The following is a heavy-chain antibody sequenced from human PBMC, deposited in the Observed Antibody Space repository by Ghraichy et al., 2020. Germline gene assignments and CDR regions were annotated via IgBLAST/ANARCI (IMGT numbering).Heavy chain of an antibody. CDR1: GFTFSSYA. J-gene: IGHJ4*02. CDR3: AKDSPGHCSGIGCYLIDFDY. V-gene: IGHV3-23*01. Sequence: GSLRLSCAASGFTFSSYAMSWVRQAPGKGLEWVSAISSSGGVTYYADSVKGRFTISRDNSKNTLYLQMNSLRAEDTAVYYCAKDSPGHCSGIGCYLIDFDYWGQGTLVTVSS. CDR2: ISSSGGVT. D-gene: IGHD2-15*01.